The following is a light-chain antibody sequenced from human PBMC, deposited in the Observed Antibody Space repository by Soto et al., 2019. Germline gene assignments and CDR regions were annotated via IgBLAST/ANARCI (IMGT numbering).Light chain of an antibody. J-gene: IGKJ4*01. Sequence: EIVLTQFPATLPLSPGERATLSCRASQTATRHLAWYQQKPGQAPRLLIFDVSNRATGIPARFSGSGSGTDFTLTISSLEPEDSAVYYCQQHTNWPLTFGGGTKVDIK. CDR3: QQHTNWPLT. CDR1: QTATRH. V-gene: IGKV3-11*01. CDR2: DVS.